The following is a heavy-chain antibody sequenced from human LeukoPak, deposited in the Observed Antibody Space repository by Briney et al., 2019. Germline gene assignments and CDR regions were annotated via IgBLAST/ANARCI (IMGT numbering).Heavy chain of an antibody. CDR3: ARGTVTTTSHFDY. J-gene: IGHJ4*02. Sequence: GGSLRLSCAASGFTFSSYAMSWVRQAPGKGLEWVSAISGSGGSTYYADSVKGRFTISRDNSKNTLYPQMNSLRAEDTAVYYCARGTVTTTSHFDYWGQGTLVTVSS. CDR1: GFTFSSYA. V-gene: IGHV3-23*01. D-gene: IGHD4-11*01. CDR2: ISGSGGST.